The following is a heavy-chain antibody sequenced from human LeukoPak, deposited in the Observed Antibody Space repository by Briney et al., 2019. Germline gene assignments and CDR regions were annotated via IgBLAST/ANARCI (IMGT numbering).Heavy chain of an antibody. J-gene: IGHJ6*04. CDR2: IYYSGRT. D-gene: IGHD1/OR15-1a*01. V-gene: IGHV4-39*01. Sequence: SDTLSLTCSVSGGSISSSSYYWGWIRQPPGKGLEWVGSIYYSGRTYYNPALKSRVNISLDTSNNQFSLKVTSVTATDTAVYYCARHEQPLGDGMDVWGAGTTVTVSS. CDR3: ARHEQPLGDGMDV. CDR1: GGSISSSSYY.